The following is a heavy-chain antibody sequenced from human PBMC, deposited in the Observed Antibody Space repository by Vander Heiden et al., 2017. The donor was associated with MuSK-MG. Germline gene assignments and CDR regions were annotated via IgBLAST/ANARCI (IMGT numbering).Heavy chain of an antibody. CDR2: INTNTGNP. V-gene: IGHV7-4-1*02. Sequence: GASVKVSCTASGYTFTSYAMNWVRQAPGQGLEWMGWINTNTGNPTYAQGFTGRFVFSLDTSVRTAYLQISSLKAEDTAVYYCARCRTMVRGVIISKASWFDPWGQGTLVTVSS. CDR3: ARCRTMVRGVIISKASWFDP. D-gene: IGHD3-10*01. J-gene: IGHJ5*02. CDR1: GYTFTSYA.